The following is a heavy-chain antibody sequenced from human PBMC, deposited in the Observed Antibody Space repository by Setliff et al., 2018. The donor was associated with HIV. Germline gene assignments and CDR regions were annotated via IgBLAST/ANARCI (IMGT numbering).Heavy chain of an antibody. J-gene: IGHJ4*02. CDR2: IYSTVST. V-gene: IGHV4-59*11. CDR3: AKGAGFYGDYTFDH. CDR1: GPSINIHY. Sequence: SETLSLTCTVSGPSINIHYWSWIRQSPGKAFEWIGYIYSTVSTNYNPSLQSRVTISMVASRNQFSLKVTSVTAAATAVYYCAKGAGFYGDYTFDHWGQGRQVTVSS. D-gene: IGHD4-17*01.